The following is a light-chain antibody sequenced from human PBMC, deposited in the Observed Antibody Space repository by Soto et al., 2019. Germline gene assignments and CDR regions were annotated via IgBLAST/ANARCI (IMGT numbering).Light chain of an antibody. CDR1: SGHSSYA. Sequence: QPVLTQSPSASASLGASVKLTCTLSSGHSSYAIACHQQQPEKGPRYLMKLNSDGSHSKGDGIPDRFSGSSSGAERYLTISSLQSEDEADYYCQTWGTGIPHVVFAGGTKLTVL. J-gene: IGLJ2*01. CDR3: QTWGTGIPHVV. CDR2: LNSDGSH. V-gene: IGLV4-69*01.